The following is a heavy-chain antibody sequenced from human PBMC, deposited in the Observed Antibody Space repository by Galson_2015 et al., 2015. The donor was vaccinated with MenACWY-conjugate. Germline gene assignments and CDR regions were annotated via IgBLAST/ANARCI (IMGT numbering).Heavy chain of an antibody. J-gene: IGHJ4*02. Sequence: QSGAEVKKPGESLKISCKGSGYTFTSNWIGWVRQMPGKGLEWMGIIYPGDSDTRYTPSFQGHVTISADKSINTAYLQWGSLEAPDTAMYYCARQGFGSSSLDYWGQGTLVTVSS. CDR2: IYPGDSDT. CDR1: GYTFTSNW. CDR3: ARQGFGSSSLDY. V-gene: IGHV5-51*01. D-gene: IGHD6-6*01.